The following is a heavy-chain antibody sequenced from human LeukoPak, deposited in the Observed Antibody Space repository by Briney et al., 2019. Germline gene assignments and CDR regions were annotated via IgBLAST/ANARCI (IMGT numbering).Heavy chain of an antibody. CDR3: ARSRAVAGTSFWFDP. D-gene: IGHD6-19*01. Sequence: GGSLRLSCVASGFTFSSYGMHWVRQAPGKGLEWVSVIYSGGSTYYADSVKGRFTISRDNSKNTLYLQMNSLRAEDTAVYYCARSRAVAGTSFWFDPWGQGTLVTVSS. CDR1: GFTFSSYG. V-gene: IGHV3-66*01. CDR2: IYSGGST. J-gene: IGHJ5*02.